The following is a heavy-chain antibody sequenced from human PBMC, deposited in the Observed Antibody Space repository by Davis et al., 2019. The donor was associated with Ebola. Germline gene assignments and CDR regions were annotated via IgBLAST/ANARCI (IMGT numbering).Heavy chain of an antibody. CDR1: GFTFDDYA. CDR2: ISWDGGST. Sequence: GESLKISCAASGFTFDDYAMHWVRQAPGKGLEWVSLISWDGGSTYYADSVKGRFTISRDNSKNSLYLQMNSLRAEDTALYYCAKDRPTHELDGMDVWGQGTTVTVSS. V-gene: IGHV3-43D*03. CDR3: AKDRPTHELDGMDV. D-gene: IGHD1-26*01. J-gene: IGHJ6*02.